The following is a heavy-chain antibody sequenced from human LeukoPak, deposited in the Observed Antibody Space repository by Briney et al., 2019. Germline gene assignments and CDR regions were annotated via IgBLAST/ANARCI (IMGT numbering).Heavy chain of an antibody. V-gene: IGHV1-46*01. CDR1: GYTFTGYY. CDR3: AREKDYGDYYYYYYMDV. J-gene: IGHJ6*03. CDR2: INPSGGST. Sequence: GASVKVSCKASGYTFTGYYMHWVRQAPGQGLEWMGIINPSGGSTSYAQKFQGRVTMTRDMSTSTVYMELSSLRSEDTAVYYCAREKDYGDYYYYYYMDVWGKGTTVTVSS. D-gene: IGHD4-17*01.